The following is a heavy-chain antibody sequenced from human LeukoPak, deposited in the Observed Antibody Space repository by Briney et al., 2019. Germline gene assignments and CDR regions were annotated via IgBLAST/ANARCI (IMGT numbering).Heavy chain of an antibody. CDR1: GFTFSSYA. D-gene: IGHD3-3*01. J-gene: IGHJ4*02. CDR3: AKDYDFWSGRGGYFDY. Sequence: GGSLRLSCAASGFTFSSYAMSWVRQAPGKGLEWVSSISGSGGSTYYADSVKGRFTISRDSSKNTLYLQMNSLRGEDTAVYYCAKDYDFWSGRGGYFDYWGQGTLVAVSS. V-gene: IGHV3-23*01. CDR2: ISGSGGST.